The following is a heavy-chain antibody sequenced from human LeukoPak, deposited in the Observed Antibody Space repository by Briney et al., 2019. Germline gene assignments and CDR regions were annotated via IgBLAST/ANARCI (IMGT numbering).Heavy chain of an antibody. CDR2: INHSGST. CDR3: ARDVDLVITTVFDY. V-gene: IGHV4-34*01. J-gene: IGHJ4*02. D-gene: IGHD3-22*01. CDR1: GGSFSGYY. Sequence: PSETLSLTCAVSGGSFSGYYWSWIRQPPGKGLEWIGEINHSGSTNYNPSLKSRVTISVDTSKNQFSLKLSSVTAADTAVYYCARDVDLVITTVFDYWGQGTLVTVSS.